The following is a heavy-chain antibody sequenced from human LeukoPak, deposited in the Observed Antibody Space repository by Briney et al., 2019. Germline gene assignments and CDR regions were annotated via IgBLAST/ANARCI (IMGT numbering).Heavy chain of an antibody. J-gene: IGHJ5*02. D-gene: IGHD3-9*01. CDR3: ARDLGLTISANWFDP. CDR2: IYHTGAT. V-gene: IGHV4-38-2*02. CDR1: GY. Sequence: PSETLSLTCAVSGYWGWIRQPPGKGLEWIGSIYHTGATYYNPSLRSPVTISVDTSKNQFSLEVNSVTAADTAVYYCARDLGLTISANWFDPWGQGTLVTVSS.